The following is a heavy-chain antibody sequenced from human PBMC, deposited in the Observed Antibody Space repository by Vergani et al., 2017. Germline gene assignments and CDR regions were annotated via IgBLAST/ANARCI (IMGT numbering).Heavy chain of an antibody. V-gene: IGHV1-69*13. J-gene: IGHJ6*02. D-gene: IGHD3-10*01. CDR2: IIPIFGTA. CDR1: GYTLTELS. CDR3: ASNKDGSGSYYNRYYYYGMDV. Sequence: QVQLVQSGAEVKKPGASVKVSCKVSGYTLTELSMHWVRQAPGKGLEWMGGIIPIFGTANYAQKFQGRVTITADKSTSTAYMELSSLRSEDTAVYYCASNKDGSGSYYNRYYYYGMDVWGQGTTVTVSS.